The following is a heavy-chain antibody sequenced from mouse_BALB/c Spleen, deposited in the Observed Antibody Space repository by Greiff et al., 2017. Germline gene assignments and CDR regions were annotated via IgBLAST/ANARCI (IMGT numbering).Heavy chain of an antibody. CDR3: AREGFIYYGYDERAWFAY. V-gene: IGHV3-6*02. J-gene: IGHJ3*01. CDR1: GYSITSGYY. CDR2: ISYDGSN. Sequence: VQLKQSGPGLVKPSQSLSLTCSVTGYSITSGYYWNWIRQFPGNKLEWMGYISYDGSNNYNPSLKNRISITRDTSKNQFFLKLNSVTTEDTATYYCAREGFIYYGYDERAWFAYWGQGTLVTVSA. D-gene: IGHD2-2*01.